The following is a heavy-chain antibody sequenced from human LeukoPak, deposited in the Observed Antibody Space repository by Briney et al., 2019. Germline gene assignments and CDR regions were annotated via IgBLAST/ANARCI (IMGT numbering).Heavy chain of an antibody. V-gene: IGHV4-34*01. Sequence: SETLSLTCAVYGGSLSGYYWSWIRQPPGKGLEWIGEINHSGSTNYNPSLKSRVTISVDTSKNQFSLKLSSVTAADTAVYYCARFKRFLEWLISGMDVWGQGTTVTVSS. J-gene: IGHJ6*02. D-gene: IGHD3-3*01. CDR3: ARFKRFLEWLISGMDV. CDR2: INHSGST. CDR1: GGSLSGYY.